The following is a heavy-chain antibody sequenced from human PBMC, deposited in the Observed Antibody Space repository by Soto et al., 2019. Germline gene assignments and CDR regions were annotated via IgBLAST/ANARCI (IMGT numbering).Heavy chain of an antibody. V-gene: IGHV3-23*01. CDR3: AKDRERDAWYEDY. J-gene: IGHJ4*02. CDR1: GFSFSSYA. CDR2: ISGSDGST. D-gene: IGHD6-13*01. Sequence: HPGGSLRLSCVASGFSFSSYAMSWVRQAPGKGLEWVSVISGSDGSTYYADSVKGRFTISRDNPKNTLYLQMNSLRAEDTAVYYCAKDRERDAWYEDYWGQGTLVTVSS.